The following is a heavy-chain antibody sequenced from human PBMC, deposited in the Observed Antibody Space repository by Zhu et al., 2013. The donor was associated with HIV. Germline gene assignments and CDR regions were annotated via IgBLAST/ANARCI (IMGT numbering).Heavy chain of an antibody. Sequence: QVQLVQSGAEVKKPGASVKVSCKASGYTFISHGISWVRQAAGQGLEWMGWISAYNGNTNYAQKLQGRVTMTTDTSTSTAYMELSRLRSDDTAVYYCARVRCSSTSCYGKGPKVFDYWGQGTLVTVSS. V-gene: IGHV1-18*01. CDR1: GYTFISHG. CDR2: ISAYNGNT. J-gene: IGHJ4*02. D-gene: IGHD2-2*01. CDR3: ARVRCSSTSCYGKGPKVFDY.